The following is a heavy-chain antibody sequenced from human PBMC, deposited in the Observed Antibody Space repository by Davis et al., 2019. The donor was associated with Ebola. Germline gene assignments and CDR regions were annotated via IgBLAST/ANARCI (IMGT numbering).Heavy chain of an antibody. Sequence: GESLKISCAASGFTFSLTDMNWFRQAPGRGLEWFANINGAAWSTSYADSVKGRFTISRDNSKNMLYLQMDSLRIEDTAQYYCAGDPNWESGSWGQGTPVSVSS. J-gene: IGHJ5*02. CDR2: INGAAWST. CDR1: GFTFSLTD. D-gene: IGHD1-1*01. CDR3: AGDPNWESGS. V-gene: IGHV3-23*01.